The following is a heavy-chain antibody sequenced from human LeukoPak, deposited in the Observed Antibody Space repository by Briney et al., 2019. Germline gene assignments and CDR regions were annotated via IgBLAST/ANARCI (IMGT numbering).Heavy chain of an antibody. V-gene: IGHV3-53*01. D-gene: IGHD1-26*01. CDR2: IRSDGST. Sequence: GGSLRLSCAASGFTFTNYEMSWVRQAPGKGLEWVSVIRSDGSTNHADSVKGRFTISRDNSKNTLYLQMNNLRAEDTAMYYCAREMYSGMYNDAFDIWGQGTKVTVSS. CDR3: AREMYSGMYNDAFDI. CDR1: GFTFTNYE. J-gene: IGHJ3*02.